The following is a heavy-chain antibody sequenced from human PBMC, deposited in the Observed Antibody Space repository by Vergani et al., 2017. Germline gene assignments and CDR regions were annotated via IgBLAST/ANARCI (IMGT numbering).Heavy chain of an antibody. D-gene: IGHD6-13*01. V-gene: IGHV5-51*01. CDR1: GYSFTSYW. CDR2: IYPGDSDT. J-gene: IGHJ6*02. CDR3: ARQGAAASPLDYYYGMDV. Sequence: EVQLVQSGAEVKKPGESLKISCKGSGYSFTSYWIGWVRQMPGKGLEWMGIIYPGDSDTRYSPSFQGQVTISADKSISTAYLQWSSLKASDTAMYYCARQGAAASPLDYYYGMDVWGQGTTVTVSS.